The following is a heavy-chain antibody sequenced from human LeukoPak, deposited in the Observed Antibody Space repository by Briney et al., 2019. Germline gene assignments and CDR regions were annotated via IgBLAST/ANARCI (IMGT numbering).Heavy chain of an antibody. Sequence: PSETLSLTCNVSGGSISGYHWSWIRQPPGKGLEWLGYIYYSGSSNYNPSLKSRVTMSADTSKNQFSLKLSSVTAADTAVYYCARSHVDMASNFDYWGRGTLVTVSS. CDR1: GGSISGYH. CDR3: ARSHVDMASNFDY. D-gene: IGHD5-12*01. V-gene: IGHV4-59*01. J-gene: IGHJ4*02. CDR2: IYYSGSS.